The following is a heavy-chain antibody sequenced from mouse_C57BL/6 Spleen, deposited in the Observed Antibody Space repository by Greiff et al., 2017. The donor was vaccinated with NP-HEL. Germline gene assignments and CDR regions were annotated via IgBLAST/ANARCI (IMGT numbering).Heavy chain of an antibody. CDR1: GYAFTNYL. CDR3: AREGVITTVVATPFDY. Sequence: QVHVKQSGAELVRPGTSVKVSCKASGYAFTNYLIEWVKQRPGQGLEWIGVINPGSGGTNYNEKFKGKATLTADKSSSTAYMQLSSLTSEDSAVYFCAREGVITTVVATPFDYWGQGTTLTVSS. CDR2: INPGSGGT. D-gene: IGHD1-1*01. J-gene: IGHJ2*01. V-gene: IGHV1-54*01.